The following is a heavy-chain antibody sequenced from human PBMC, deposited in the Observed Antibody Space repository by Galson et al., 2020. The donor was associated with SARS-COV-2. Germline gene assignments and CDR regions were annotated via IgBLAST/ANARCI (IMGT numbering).Heavy chain of an antibody. CDR1: GFTFSSYW. V-gene: IGHV3-74*01. J-gene: IGHJ4*02. D-gene: IGHD7-27*01. Sequence: GGSLRLSCAVSGFTFSSYWMHWVRQAPGKGLVWVSRIYSEGSSTTYADSVKGRFTISGDNAKNTLYLQMNSLRAEDTAVYYCARGDMGKDYFDCWGQGTLVTVSS. CDR3: ARGDMGKDYFDC. CDR2: IYSEGSST.